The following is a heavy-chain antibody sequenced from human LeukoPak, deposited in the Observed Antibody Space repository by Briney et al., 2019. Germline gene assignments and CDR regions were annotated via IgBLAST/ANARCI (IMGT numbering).Heavy chain of an antibody. V-gene: IGHV3-30-3*01. J-gene: IGHJ4*02. Sequence: GGSLRLSCAASGFTFSSYAMHWVRQAPGKGLEWVAVISYDGSNKYYADSVKGRFTISRDNSKNTVSLQMNSLRAEDTAVYYCAKVRGAVAITFLDYWGQGTLVTVFS. CDR3: AKVRGAVAITFLDY. D-gene: IGHD3-22*01. CDR1: GFTFSSYA. CDR2: ISYDGSNK.